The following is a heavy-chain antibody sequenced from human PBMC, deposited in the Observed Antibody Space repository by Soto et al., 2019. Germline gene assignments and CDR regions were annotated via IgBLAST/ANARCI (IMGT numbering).Heavy chain of an antibody. D-gene: IGHD3-3*01. CDR1: GGSISSSSYY. V-gene: IGHV4-39*01. Sequence: SETLSLTCTVSGGSISSSSYYWGWIRQPPGKGLEWIGSIYYSGSTYYNPSLKSRVTISVDTSKNQFSLKLSSVTAADTAVHYCARCNWSGYPSWFDPWGQGTLVTVSS. J-gene: IGHJ5*02. CDR3: ARCNWSGYPSWFDP. CDR2: IYYSGST.